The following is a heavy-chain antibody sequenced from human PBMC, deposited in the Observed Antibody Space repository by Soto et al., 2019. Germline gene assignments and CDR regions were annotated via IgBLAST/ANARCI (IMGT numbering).Heavy chain of an antibody. CDR3: AREGITMIVVADGMDV. CDR2: INHSGST. CDR1: GGSFSGYY. Sequence: SETLSLTCAVYGGSFSGYYWSWIRQPPGKGLEWIGEINHSGSTNYNPSLKSRVTISVDTSKSQFSLKLSSVTAADTAVYYCAREGITMIVVADGMDVWGQGTTVTVSS. V-gene: IGHV4-34*01. J-gene: IGHJ6*02. D-gene: IGHD3-22*01.